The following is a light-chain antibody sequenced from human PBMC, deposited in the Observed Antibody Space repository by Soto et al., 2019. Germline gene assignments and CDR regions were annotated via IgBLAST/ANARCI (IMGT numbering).Light chain of an antibody. V-gene: IGLV6-57*04. Sequence: NFMLTQPHSVSESPGKTVTISCTRSRGSNASNNVQWYQQRPGGAPTTVIYEDNQRPSGVPDRFSGSIDSSSNSASLTISGLRTEDEADYYCQSYDGSFVLFGGGTKVTVL. CDR2: EDN. CDR3: QSYDGSFVL. CDR1: RGSNASNN. J-gene: IGLJ2*01.